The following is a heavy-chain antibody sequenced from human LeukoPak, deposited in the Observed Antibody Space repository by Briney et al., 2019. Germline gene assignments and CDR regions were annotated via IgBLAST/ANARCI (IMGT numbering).Heavy chain of an antibody. CDR3: ARAGKRSYGDAYFDY. D-gene: IGHD5-18*01. Sequence: SVKVSCKASGGTFSSYAISWVRQAPGQGLEWMGGIIPIFGTANYAQKFQGRVTITADESTSTAYMELSSLRSEDTAVYYCARAGKRSYGDAYFDYWGQGTLVTVSS. V-gene: IGHV1-69*13. J-gene: IGHJ4*02. CDR2: IIPIFGTA. CDR1: GGTFSSYA.